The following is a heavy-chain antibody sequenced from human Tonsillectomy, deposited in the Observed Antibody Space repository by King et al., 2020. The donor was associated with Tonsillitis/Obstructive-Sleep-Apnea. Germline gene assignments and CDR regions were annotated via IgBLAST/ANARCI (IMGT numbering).Heavy chain of an antibody. J-gene: IGHJ5*02. CDR3: ARGATGYSYGSPRS. CDR2: ISYDGSNK. V-gene: IGHV3-30*04. D-gene: IGHD5-18*01. Sequence: QVQLVESGGGVVQPGRSLRLSCAASGFTFSSYAMHWVRQAPGKGLEWVAVISYDGSNKYYADSVKGRLTISRDNSKNTLYLQMNSLRAEDTAVYYCARGATGYSYGSPRSWGQGTLVTVSS. CDR1: GFTFSSYA.